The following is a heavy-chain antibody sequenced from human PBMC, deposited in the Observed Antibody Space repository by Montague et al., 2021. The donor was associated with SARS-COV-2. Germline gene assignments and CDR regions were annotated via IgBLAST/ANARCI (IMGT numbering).Heavy chain of an antibody. CDR2: IYWDDDK. J-gene: IGHJ4*02. CDR3: AHSPSSFWSGKVDY. D-gene: IGHD3-3*01. V-gene: IGHV2-5*02. CDR1: GFSLSTSGVG. Sequence: VKPTQTLTLTCTFSGFSLSTSGVGVGWIRQPPGKALEWLALIYWDDDKRYSPSLKSRLTITKDTSKNQVVLTMTNMDPVDTATYCCAHSPSSFWSGKVDYWGQGTLVTVSS.